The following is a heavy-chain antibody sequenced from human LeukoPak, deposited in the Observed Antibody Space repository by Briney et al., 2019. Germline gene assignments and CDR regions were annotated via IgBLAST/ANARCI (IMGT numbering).Heavy chain of an antibody. CDR2: ISGSGGST. CDR1: GFTFSSYA. CDR3: AKAKKYCSGGSCYYFDY. D-gene: IGHD2-15*01. V-gene: IGHV3-23*01. J-gene: IGHJ4*02. Sequence: GGSLRLSFAASGFTFSSYAMSWVRQAPGKGLEWVSAISGSGGSTYYADSVKGRFTISRDNSKNTLYLQMNSLRAEDTAVYYCAKAKKYCSGGSCYYFDYWGQGTLVTVSS.